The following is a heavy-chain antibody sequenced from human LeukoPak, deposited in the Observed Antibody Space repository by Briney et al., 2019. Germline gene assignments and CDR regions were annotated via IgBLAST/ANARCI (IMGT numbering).Heavy chain of an antibody. Sequence: GGSLRLSCAASGFTFSNNYMSRVRQGPGKGLEWVSIIYRGGSTYYADSVKGRFTITRDNSKNTLYLQMNSLRAEDTAVYYCARDNIVGPTAFDYWGQGTLVTVSS. CDR2: IYRGGST. J-gene: IGHJ4*02. CDR1: GFTFSNNY. CDR3: ARDNIVGPTAFDY. D-gene: IGHD1-26*01. V-gene: IGHV3-66*01.